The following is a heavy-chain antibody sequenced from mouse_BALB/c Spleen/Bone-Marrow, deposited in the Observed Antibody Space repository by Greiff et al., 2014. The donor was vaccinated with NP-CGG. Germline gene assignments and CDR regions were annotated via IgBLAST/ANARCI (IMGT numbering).Heavy chain of an antibody. V-gene: IGHV1S81*02. CDR1: GYTFTSYY. CDR2: INHSNGYT. J-gene: IGHJ3*01. Sequence: VQLQQSGAELVKPGASVKLSCKASGYTFTSYYMYWVKQRPGQGLERIGEINHSNGYTNFNEKFKSKATLTVDKSSSTAYMQLSSLTSEDSAVYYCTREGAYWGQGTLVTVSA. CDR3: TREGAY.